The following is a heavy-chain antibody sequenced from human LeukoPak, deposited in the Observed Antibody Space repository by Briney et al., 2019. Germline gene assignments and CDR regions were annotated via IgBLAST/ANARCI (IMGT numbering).Heavy chain of an antibody. D-gene: IGHD3-10*01. V-gene: IGHV3-30-3*01. CDR1: GFTFSSYA. J-gene: IGHJ4*02. CDR3: ARDSQLAMVRGVISY. CDR2: ISYDGSNK. Sequence: GRSLRLSCAASGFTFSSYAMHWVRQAPGKGLEWVAVISYDGSNKYYADSVKGRFTISRDNSKNTLYLQMNNLRAEDTAVYYCARDSQLAMVRGVISYWGQGTLVTVSS.